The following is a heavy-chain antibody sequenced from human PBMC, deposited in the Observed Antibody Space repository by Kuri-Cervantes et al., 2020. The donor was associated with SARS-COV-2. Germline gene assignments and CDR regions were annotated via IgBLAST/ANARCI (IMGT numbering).Heavy chain of an antibody. CDR2: ISSSSSYM. CDR3: ARDAYCGGDFFEYFQH. J-gene: IGHJ1*01. Sequence: GGSLRLSCAASGFTFSSYSMNWVRQAPGKGLEWVSSISSSSSYMYYADSVKGRFTISRDNAKNSLYLQMNSLRAEDTAVYYCARDAYCGGDFFEYFQHCGQGTLVTVSS. CDR1: GFTFSSYS. D-gene: IGHD2-21*01. V-gene: IGHV3-21*01.